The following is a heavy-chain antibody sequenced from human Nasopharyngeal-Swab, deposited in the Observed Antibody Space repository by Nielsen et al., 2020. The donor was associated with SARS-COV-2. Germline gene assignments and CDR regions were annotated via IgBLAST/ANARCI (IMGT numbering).Heavy chain of an antibody. CDR1: GFTFSRYW. V-gene: IGHV3-21*01. CDR3: ARTGFSSTWRNAYDI. D-gene: IGHD3-9*01. Sequence: GESLKISCAASGFTFSRYWMHWVRQAPGKGLEWVASISSSGDYMYYADSVKGRFTISRGNSKNSLYLQMSNLRAEDTAVYYCARTGFSSTWRNAYDIWGQGTMVTVSS. J-gene: IGHJ3*02. CDR2: ISSSGDYM.